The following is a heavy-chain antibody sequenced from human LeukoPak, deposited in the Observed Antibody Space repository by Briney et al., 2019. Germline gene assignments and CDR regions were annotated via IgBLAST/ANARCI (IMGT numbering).Heavy chain of an antibody. CDR2: ISAASDAT. V-gene: IGHV3-23*01. CDR3: VKKTSFCDGCYPYFFDS. J-gene: IGHJ4*02. CDR1: GFTFSSYV. D-gene: IGHD2-21*02. Sequence: GGSLRLSCAASGFTFSSYVMGWVRQSPGKGLEWVSAISAASDATYYADSVKGRFTISSDNSKDTLYLKMDSLTAGDTAVYFCVKKTSFCDGCYPYFFDSWGQGTLVTVSS.